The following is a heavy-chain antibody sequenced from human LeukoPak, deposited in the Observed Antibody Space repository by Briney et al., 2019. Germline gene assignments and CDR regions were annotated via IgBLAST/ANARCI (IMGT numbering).Heavy chain of an antibody. CDR2: MNPNSGNT. CDR3: ARGHYDFWSGSVSLDV. D-gene: IGHD3-3*01. Sequence: ASVKVSCKASGGTFSSYDINWVRQATGQGLEWMGWMNPNSGNTGYAQKFQGRVTITRNTSISTAYMELSSLRSEDTSVYYCARGHYDFWSGSVSLDVWGKGTTVTVSS. J-gene: IGHJ6*04. V-gene: IGHV1-8*03. CDR1: GGTFSSYD.